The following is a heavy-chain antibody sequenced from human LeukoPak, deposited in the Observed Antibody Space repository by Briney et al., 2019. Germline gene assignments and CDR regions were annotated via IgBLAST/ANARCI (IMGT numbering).Heavy chain of an antibody. J-gene: IGHJ4*02. CDR2: ISGSGGST. D-gene: IGHD1-26*01. Sequence: GGSLRLSCAASGFTVSSNYMSWVRQAPGEGLEWVSAISGSGGSTYYADSVKGRFTISRDNSKNTLYLQMNSLRAEDTAVYYCAKAIYQAGATQLGYWGQGTLVTVSS. CDR3: AKAIYQAGATQLGY. V-gene: IGHV3-23*01. CDR1: GFTVSSNY.